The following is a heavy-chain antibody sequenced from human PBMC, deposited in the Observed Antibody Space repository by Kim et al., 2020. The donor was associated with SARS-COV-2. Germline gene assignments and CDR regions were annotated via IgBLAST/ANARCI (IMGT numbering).Heavy chain of an antibody. J-gene: IGHJ4*01. CDR3: AVHKTIMRRSWPFDY. Sequence: SETLSLTCTVSGGSISSSSYYWGWIRQPPGKGLEWIGSIYYSGSTYYNPSLKSRVTISVDTSKNQFSLKLSSVTAADTAVYYCAVHKTIMRRSWPFDYWG. CDR1: GGSISSSSYY. CDR2: IYYSGST. D-gene: IGHD6-13*01. V-gene: IGHV4-39*01.